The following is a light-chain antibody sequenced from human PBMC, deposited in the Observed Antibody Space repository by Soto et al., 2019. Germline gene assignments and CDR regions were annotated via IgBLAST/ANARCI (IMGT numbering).Light chain of an antibody. J-gene: IGKJ1*01. Sequence: DIQMTQSPSTLSASVGDRVTITCLASQSIDTWLAWYQQKPGRVPTLLIYKASTLESGVPSRFSGSGSGTEFTLTISSLQPDDVGTYYCQQYNSYSAGTFGQGTKVEIK. CDR2: KAS. V-gene: IGKV1-5*03. CDR3: QQYNSYSAGT. CDR1: QSIDTW.